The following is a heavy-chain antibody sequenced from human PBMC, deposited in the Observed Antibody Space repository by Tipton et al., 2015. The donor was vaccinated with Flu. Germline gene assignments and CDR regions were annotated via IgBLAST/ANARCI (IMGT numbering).Heavy chain of an antibody. CDR1: GDAVASNYC. Sequence: TLSLTCSVSGDAVASNYCWGWIRQFPGKGLEWIGSASRSGDTNYNPSLRSRVTISIDRSKNQFSLKMKSVTAADMAVYYCARRDYSNYVSDPKSWFDPWGQGTLVAVSS. CDR3: ARRDYSNYVSDPKSWFDP. CDR2: ASRSGDT. J-gene: IGHJ5*02. D-gene: IGHD4-11*01. V-gene: IGHV4-38-2*01.